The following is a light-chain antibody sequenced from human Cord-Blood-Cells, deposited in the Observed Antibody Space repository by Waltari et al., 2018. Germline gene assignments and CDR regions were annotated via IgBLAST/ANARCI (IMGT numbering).Light chain of an antibody. CDR1: SSNIGSNT. CDR2: SKN. V-gene: IGLV1-44*01. CDR3: AAWDDSLNGVV. J-gene: IGLJ2*01. Sequence: QPVLTPPPYASRTPGQRVTISCSGSSSNIGSNTVNWYQQLPGTAPKLLIYSKNQRPSGVPDRFSGSKSGTSASLAISGLQSEDEADYYCAAWDDSLNGVVFGGGTKLTVL.